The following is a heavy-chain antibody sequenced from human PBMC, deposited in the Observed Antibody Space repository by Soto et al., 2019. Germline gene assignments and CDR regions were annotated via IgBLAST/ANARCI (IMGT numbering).Heavy chain of an antibody. CDR3: SRDLLGYCSGGSCYSGGDWFDP. V-gene: IGHV1-69*12. CDR1: GGTFSSYA. Sequence: QVQLVQSGAEVKKPGSSVKVSCKASGGTFSSYAISWVRQAPGQGLEWMGGIIPIFGTANYAQKFQGRVTITADESTSTAYMELSSLRSEDPAVYYCSRDLLGYCSGGSCYSGGDWFDPWGQGTLVTVSS. J-gene: IGHJ5*02. CDR2: IIPIFGTA. D-gene: IGHD2-15*01.